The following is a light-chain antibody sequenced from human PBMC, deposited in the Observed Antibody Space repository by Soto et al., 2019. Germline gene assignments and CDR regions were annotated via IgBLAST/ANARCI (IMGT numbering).Light chain of an antibody. CDR1: QSVSSN. CDR3: QQYHKWPHY. V-gene: IGKV3D-15*01. J-gene: IGKJ2*01. CDR2: GAS. Sequence: EIVMTQSPATLSVSPWERATLSCRASQSVSSNLAWYQQKHGQAPRLLIYGASTRTTGIPARFSCSGSGTECNLTINSLQSEDIAIYYSQQYHKWPHYFAQGTKLEIK.